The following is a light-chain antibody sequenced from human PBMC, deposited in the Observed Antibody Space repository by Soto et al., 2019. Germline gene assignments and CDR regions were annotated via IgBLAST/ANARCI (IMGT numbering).Light chain of an antibody. CDR3: QQYENYWT. CDR2: DAS. CDR1: QSISSY. J-gene: IGKJ1*01. V-gene: IGKV1-5*01. Sequence: DIQMTQSPSTLSASVGDRVTITCRASQSISSYLAWYQQKPGKAPKVLIFDASSLESGVPSRFSGSGSGTEFTLSISSLQPDDFAVYYCQQYENYWTFGQGTKVDIK.